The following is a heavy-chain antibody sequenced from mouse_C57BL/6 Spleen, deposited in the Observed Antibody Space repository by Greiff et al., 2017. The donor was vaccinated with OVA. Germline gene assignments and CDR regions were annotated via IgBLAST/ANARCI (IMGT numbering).Heavy chain of an antibody. CDR1: GYTFTDYY. D-gene: IGHD4-1*01. CDR2: IYPGSGNT. Sequence: QVQLKESGAELVRPGASVKLSCKASGYTFTDYYINWVKQRPGQGLEWIVRIYPGSGNTYYNEKFKGKATLTAEKSFSTAYMQLSSLTSEDAAVYFCARWGGTNAMDYWGQGTSVTVSS. V-gene: IGHV1-76*01. CDR3: ARWGGTNAMDY. J-gene: IGHJ4*01.